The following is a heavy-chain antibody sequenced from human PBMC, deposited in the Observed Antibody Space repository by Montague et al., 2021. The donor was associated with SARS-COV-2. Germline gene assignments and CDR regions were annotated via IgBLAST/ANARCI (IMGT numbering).Heavy chain of an antibody. D-gene: IGHD5-24*01. Sequence: ETLSLTCTVSGGSTNNFYWSWIRQPPGKGLEWIGYIYYRGSTNYNPSLKTRVTISVDTSKNQFSLKLSSVTAADTAVYYCAREDRWNWFDPWGQGTLVIVSS. CDR3: AREDRWNWFDP. V-gene: IGHV4-59*01. CDR2: IYYRGST. CDR1: GGSTNNFY. J-gene: IGHJ5*02.